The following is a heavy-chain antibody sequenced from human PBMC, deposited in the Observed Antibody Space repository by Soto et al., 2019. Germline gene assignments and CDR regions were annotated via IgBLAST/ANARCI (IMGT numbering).Heavy chain of an antibody. Sequence: ASVKVTCKASAYTFTRYYMHCHSPSHLLGLEGMGITNPSGGRTSYEKKFQGRVTMTKDTSTSTVYMELSSLRSEDTAVYYCARVRRSSGYYYGYWGQGTPVTVSS. CDR3: ARVRRSSGYYYGY. D-gene: IGHD3-22*01. J-gene: IGHJ4*02. CDR1: AYTFTRYY. V-gene: IGHV1-46*01. CDR2: TNPSGGRT.